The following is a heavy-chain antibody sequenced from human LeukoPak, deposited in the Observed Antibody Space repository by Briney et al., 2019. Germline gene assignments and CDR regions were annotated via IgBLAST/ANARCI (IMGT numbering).Heavy chain of an antibody. CDR1: GFTFSSYY. Sequence: GGSLRLSCAASGFTFSSYYMHWVRQAPGKGLVWVARTNTDGSTTRYADSVKGRFTISRDNAKNTLYLQMNSLRAEDTAVYYCARDRAVTTNPYYFDYWGQGILVTVSS. D-gene: IGHD4-17*01. CDR3: ARDRAVTTNPYYFDY. CDR2: TNTDGSTT. V-gene: IGHV3-74*01. J-gene: IGHJ4*02.